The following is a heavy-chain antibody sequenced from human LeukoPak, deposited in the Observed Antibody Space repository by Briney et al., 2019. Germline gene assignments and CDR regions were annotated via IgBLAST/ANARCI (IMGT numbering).Heavy chain of an antibody. Sequence: PSETLSLTCTVSGGSISSHYWSWIRQPPGKGLGWIGYIYYSGSTNYNPSLKSRVTISVDTSKNQFSLRLRSPTAADTAVYYCARVREGNHLHQFYLDSWGQGTLVTVSS. CDR3: ARVREGNHLHQFYLDS. J-gene: IGHJ4*02. D-gene: IGHD1-14*01. CDR1: GGSISSHY. CDR2: IYYSGST. V-gene: IGHV4-59*11.